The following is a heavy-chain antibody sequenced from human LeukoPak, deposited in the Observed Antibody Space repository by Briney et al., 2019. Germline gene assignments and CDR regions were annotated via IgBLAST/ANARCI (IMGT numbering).Heavy chain of an antibody. CDR2: MNPNSGNT. J-gene: IGHJ6*03. CDR3: ARGRRIAARPNYYYYMDV. Sequence: ASVKVPCKASGYTFTSYDINWVRQATGQGLEWMGWMNPNSGNTGYAQKFQGRVTMTRNTSISTAYMELSSLRSEDTAVYYCARGRRIAARPNYYYYMDVWGKGTTVTVSS. CDR1: GYTFTSYD. V-gene: IGHV1-8*01. D-gene: IGHD6-6*01.